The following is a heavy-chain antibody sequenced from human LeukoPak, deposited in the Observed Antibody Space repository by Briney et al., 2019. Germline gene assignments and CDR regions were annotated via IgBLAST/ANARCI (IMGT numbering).Heavy chain of an antibody. CDR3: ARATWNWDYYYYMDV. J-gene: IGHJ6*03. CDR1: GFTFSSYS. D-gene: IGHD1-7*01. Sequence: GGSLRLSCAASGFTFSSYSMNWVRQAPGKGLEWVSYISSSSSTIYYADSVKGRFTISGDNAKNSLYLQMNSLRAEDTAVYYCARATWNWDYYYYMDVWGKGTTVTVSS. V-gene: IGHV3-48*04. CDR2: ISSSSSTI.